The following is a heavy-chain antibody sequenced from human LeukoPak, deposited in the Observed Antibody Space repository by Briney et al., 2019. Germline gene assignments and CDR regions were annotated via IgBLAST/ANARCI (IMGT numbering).Heavy chain of an antibody. D-gene: IGHD4-17*01. CDR3: ARGDYGDYPFDY. Sequence: SETLSLTCTVSGASLSRTSYYWGWIRQPPGKGLEWIGYIYYSGSTNYNPSLKSRVTISVDTSKNQFSLKLSSVTAADTAVYYCARGDYGDYPFDYWGQGTLVTVSS. CDR2: IYYSGST. CDR1: GASLSRTSYY. J-gene: IGHJ4*02. V-gene: IGHV4-61*01.